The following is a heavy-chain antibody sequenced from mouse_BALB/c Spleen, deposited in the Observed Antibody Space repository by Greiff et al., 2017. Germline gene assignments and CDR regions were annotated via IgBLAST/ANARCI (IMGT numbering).Heavy chain of an antibody. CDR1: GFDFSRYW. Sequence: EVKLLESGGGLVQPGGSLKLSCAASGFDFSRYWMSWVRQAPGKGLEWIGEINPDSSTINYTPSLKDKFIISRDNAKNTLYLQMSKVRSEDTALYYCARANWDEEGFAYWGQGTLVTVSA. D-gene: IGHD4-1*01. CDR2: INPDSSTI. J-gene: IGHJ3*01. V-gene: IGHV4-1*02. CDR3: ARANWDEEGFAY.